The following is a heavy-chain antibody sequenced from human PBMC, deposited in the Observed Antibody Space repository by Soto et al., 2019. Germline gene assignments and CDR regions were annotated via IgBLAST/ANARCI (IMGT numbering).Heavy chain of an antibody. CDR3: ARDITMVRGVRYYYYYYGMDV. Sequence: ASVKVSCKASGGTFSSYAISWVRQAPGQGLEWMGGIIPIFGTANYAQKFQGRVTITADESTSTAYMELSSLRSEDTAVYYCARDITMVRGVRYYYYYYGMDVWGQGTTVTVS. J-gene: IGHJ6*02. CDR2: IIPIFGTA. CDR1: GGTFSSYA. V-gene: IGHV1-69*13. D-gene: IGHD3-10*01.